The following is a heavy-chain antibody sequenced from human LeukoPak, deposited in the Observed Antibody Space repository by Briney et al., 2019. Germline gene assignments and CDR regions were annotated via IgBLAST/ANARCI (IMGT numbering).Heavy chain of an antibody. Sequence: GGSLRLSCAASGFTFSSYWMSWVRQAPGKGLEWVANIKQDGSEKYYVDSVKGRFTISRDNAKNSLYLQMNSLRAEDTAVYYCARIVSILTGYPRPHCYYYMDVWGKGTTVTVSS. CDR3: ARIVSILTGYPRPHCYYYMDV. CDR1: GFTFSSYW. V-gene: IGHV3-7*01. CDR2: IKQDGSEK. J-gene: IGHJ6*03. D-gene: IGHD3-9*01.